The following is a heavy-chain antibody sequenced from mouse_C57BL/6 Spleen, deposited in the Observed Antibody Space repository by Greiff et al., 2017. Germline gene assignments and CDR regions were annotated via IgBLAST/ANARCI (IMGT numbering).Heavy chain of an antibody. V-gene: IGHV1-19*01. CDR3: ASGKTYYGSSYEDYFDY. CDR2: INPYNGGT. D-gene: IGHD1-1*01. J-gene: IGHJ2*01. CDR1: GYTFTDYY. Sequence: VQLQQSGPVLVKPGASVKMSCKASGYTFTDYYMNWVKQSHGKSLEWIGVINPYNGGTSYNQKFKGKATLTVDKYSSTAYMELNSLTSEDSAVYYCASGKTYYGSSYEDYFDYWGQGTTLTVSS.